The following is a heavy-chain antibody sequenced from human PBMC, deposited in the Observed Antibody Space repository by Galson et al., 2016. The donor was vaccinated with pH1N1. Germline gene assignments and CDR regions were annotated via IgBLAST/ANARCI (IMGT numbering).Heavy chain of an antibody. V-gene: IGHV3-7*01. Sequence: SLRLSCAGSGFTFSNYWMHWVRQAPGKGLEWVANIKHDGSQKYYVDSVKGRFTISRDNAKNSLYLQMNSLRAEDTAVYYCAREMRFGELGVWFDPWGQGTLVTVSS. CDR1: GFTFSNYW. J-gene: IGHJ5*02. CDR2: IKHDGSQK. CDR3: AREMRFGELGVWFDP. D-gene: IGHD3-10*01.